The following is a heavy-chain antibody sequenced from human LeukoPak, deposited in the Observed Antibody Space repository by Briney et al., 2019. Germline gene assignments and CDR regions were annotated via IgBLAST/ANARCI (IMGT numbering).Heavy chain of an antibody. CDR3: ARALRGAPPDAFDI. D-gene: IGHD1-26*01. CDR1: GFTFSSYD. J-gene: IGHJ3*02. V-gene: IGHV3-13*01. CDR2: IGTAGDT. Sequence: AGGSPRLSCAASGFTFSSYDMHWVRQATGKGLEWVSAIGTAGDTYYPGSVKGRFTISGENAKNSLYLQMNSLRAGDTAVYYCARALRGAPPDAFDIWGQGTMVTVSS.